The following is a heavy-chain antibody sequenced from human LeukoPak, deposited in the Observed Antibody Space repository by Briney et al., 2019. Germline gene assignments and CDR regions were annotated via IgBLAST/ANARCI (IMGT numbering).Heavy chain of an antibody. J-gene: IGHJ6*02. CDR2: IYYSGST. CDR3: ARTIAAAGPYYYYGMDV. D-gene: IGHD6-13*01. Sequence: SETLSLTCTVSGGSISSYYWSWMRQPPGKGLEWIGYIYYSGSTNYNPSLKSRVTISVDTSKNQFSLKLSSVTAADTAVYYCARTIAAAGPYYYYGMDVWGQGTTVTVSS. CDR1: GGSISSYY. V-gene: IGHV4-59*01.